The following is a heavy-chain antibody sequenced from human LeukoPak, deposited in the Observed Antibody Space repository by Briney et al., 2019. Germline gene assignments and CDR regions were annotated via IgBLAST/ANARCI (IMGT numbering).Heavy chain of an antibody. CDR1: GGSISSGGYY. CDR2: INHSGST. D-gene: IGHD6-19*01. J-gene: IGHJ4*02. V-gene: IGHV4-30-2*01. Sequence: PSQTLSLTCTVSGGSISSGGYYWSWIRQPPGKGLEWIGEINHSGSTNYNPSLKSRVTISVDTSKNQFSLKLSSVTAADTAVYYCARGLWLVYWGQGTLVTVSS. CDR3: ARGLWLVY.